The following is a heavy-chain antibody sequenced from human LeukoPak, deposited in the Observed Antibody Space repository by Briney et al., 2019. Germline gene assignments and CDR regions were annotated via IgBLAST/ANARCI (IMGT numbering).Heavy chain of an antibody. V-gene: IGHV4-34*01. Sequence: SETLSLTCAVYGGSSSGYYWSWIRQPPGKGLEWIGEINHSGSTNYTPSLKSRVTISVDTSKNQFSLKLSSVTAADTAVYYCARIRGRQWLVLAFDIWGQGTMVTVSS. CDR3: ARIRGRQWLVLAFDI. D-gene: IGHD6-19*01. J-gene: IGHJ3*02. CDR2: INHSGST. CDR1: GGSSSGYY.